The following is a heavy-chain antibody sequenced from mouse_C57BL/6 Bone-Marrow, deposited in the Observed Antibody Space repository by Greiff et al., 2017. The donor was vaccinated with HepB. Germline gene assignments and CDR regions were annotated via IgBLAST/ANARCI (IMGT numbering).Heavy chain of an antibody. CDR3: AKNSPTTGSWFAY. V-gene: IGHV2-5*01. CDR2: IWRGGST. J-gene: IGHJ3*01. CDR1: GFSLTSYG. D-gene: IGHD4-1*02. Sequence: QVQLKESGPGLVQPSQSLSITCTVSGFSLTSYGVHWVRQSPGKGLEWLGVIWRGGSTDYNAAFMSRLSITKDNSKSQVFFKMNSLQADDTAIYYCAKNSPTTGSWFAYWGQGTLVTVSA.